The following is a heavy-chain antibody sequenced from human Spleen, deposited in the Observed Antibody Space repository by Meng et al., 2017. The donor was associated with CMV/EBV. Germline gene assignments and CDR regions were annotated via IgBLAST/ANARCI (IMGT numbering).Heavy chain of an antibody. V-gene: IGHV1-69-2*01. CDR2: VDPEDAET. Sequence: KISCKVSTYTFTEYSMQWVRRAPGKGLEWMGLVDPEDAETIYAENFQGRVTITADTSTGTTYMELSSLRSEDTAFYYCATGSWFDPWGQGTLVTVSS. CDR1: TYTFTEYS. J-gene: IGHJ5*02. CDR3: ATGSWFDP.